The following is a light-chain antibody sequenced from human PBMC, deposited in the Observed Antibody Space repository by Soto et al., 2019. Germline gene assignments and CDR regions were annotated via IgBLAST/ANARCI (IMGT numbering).Light chain of an antibody. Sequence: AIQVTQSPSSLSASVGDRVTITCRASQAIRGALAWYQQKQGKPPKLLIYDVSSLESGVPSRFSGSGSGTEFTLTISSLQPEDFGTYYCQQFLSYPITFGHGTRREIK. CDR1: QAIRGA. CDR3: QQFLSYPIT. J-gene: IGKJ5*01. V-gene: IGKV1-13*02. CDR2: DVS.